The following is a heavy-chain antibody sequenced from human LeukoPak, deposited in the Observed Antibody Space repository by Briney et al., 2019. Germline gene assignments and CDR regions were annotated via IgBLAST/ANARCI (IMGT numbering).Heavy chain of an antibody. J-gene: IGHJ5*02. Sequence: GASVKVSCKASGYTFTGYYMHWVRQAPGQGLEWMGWISAYNGNTNYAQKLQGRVTMTTDTSTSTAYMELRSLRSDDTAVYYCARHYYYGSGPSDSWGQGTLVTVSS. V-gene: IGHV1-18*04. CDR2: ISAYNGNT. CDR3: ARHYYYGSGPSDS. D-gene: IGHD3-10*01. CDR1: GYTFTGYY.